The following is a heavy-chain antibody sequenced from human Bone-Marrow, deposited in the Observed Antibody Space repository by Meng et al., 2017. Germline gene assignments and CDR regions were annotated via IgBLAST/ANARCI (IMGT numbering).Heavy chain of an antibody. CDR1: GGSISSYY. CDR2: IYTSGST. Sequence: SETLSLTCTVSGGSISSYYWSWIRQPAGKGLEWIGRIYTSGSTNYNPSLKSRVTMSVDTSKNQFSLKRSSVTAADTAVYYCARDALGYCSGGSCYFPNWFDPWGQGTLVTVSS. V-gene: IGHV4-4*07. CDR3: ARDALGYCSGGSCYFPNWFDP. J-gene: IGHJ5*02. D-gene: IGHD2-15*01.